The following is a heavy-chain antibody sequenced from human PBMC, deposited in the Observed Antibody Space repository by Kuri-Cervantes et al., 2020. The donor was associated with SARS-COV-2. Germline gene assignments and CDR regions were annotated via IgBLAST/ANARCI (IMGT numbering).Heavy chain of an antibody. CDR2: ISYDGSNK. D-gene: IGHD6-13*01. V-gene: IGHV3-30*18. CDR1: GLTFSSYG. CDR3: AKDLEQQLDSHYGMDV. Sequence: GGSLRLSCAASGLTFSSYGMHWVRQAPGKGLEWVAVISYDGSNKYYADSVKGRFTISRDNSKNTLYLQMNSLRAEDTAVYYCAKDLEQQLDSHYGMDVWGQGTTVTVSS. J-gene: IGHJ6*02.